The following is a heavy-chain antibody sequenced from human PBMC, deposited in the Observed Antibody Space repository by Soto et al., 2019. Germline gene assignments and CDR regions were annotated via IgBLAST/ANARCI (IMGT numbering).Heavy chain of an antibody. V-gene: IGHV4-39*01. CDR1: GGSISSSSYY. J-gene: IGHJ6*02. CDR2: IYYSGSP. CDR3: AVPAASVAGASGSYYYYGMDV. Sequence: SETLSLTCTVSGGSISSSSYYWGWIRQPPGKGLEWIGYIYYSGSPYYNPSLKSRVTISVDTSKNQFSLKLSSVTAADTAVYYCAVPAASVAGASGSYYYYGMDVWGQGTTVTVSS. D-gene: IGHD6-19*01.